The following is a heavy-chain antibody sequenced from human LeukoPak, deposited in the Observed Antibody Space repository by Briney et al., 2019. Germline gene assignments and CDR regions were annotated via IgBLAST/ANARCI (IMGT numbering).Heavy chain of an antibody. CDR2: ISSSSSYI. D-gene: IGHD2-15*01. V-gene: IGHV3-21*01. J-gene: IGHJ4*02. Sequence: IPGGSLRLSCAASGFTFSSYSMNWVRQAPGKGLEWVSSISSSSSYIYYADSVKGRFTISRDNARNSLYLQMNSLRAEDTAVYYCARDLEVEGVGPTLWGQGTLVTVSS. CDR1: GFTFSSYS. CDR3: ARDLEVEGVGPTL.